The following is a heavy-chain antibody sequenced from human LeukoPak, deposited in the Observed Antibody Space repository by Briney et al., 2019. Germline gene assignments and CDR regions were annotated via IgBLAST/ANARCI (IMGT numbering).Heavy chain of an antibody. J-gene: IGHJ4*02. CDR2: INHSGST. Sequence: SETLSLTCAVYGGSFSGYYWSWIRQPPGKGLEWIGEINHSGSTNCNPSLKSRVTISVDTSKNQFSLKLSSVTAADTAVYYCARVKMIQLWLFMKGYFDYWGQGTLVTVSS. CDR3: ARVKMIQLWLFMKGYFDY. V-gene: IGHV4-34*01. CDR1: GGSFSGYY. D-gene: IGHD5-18*01.